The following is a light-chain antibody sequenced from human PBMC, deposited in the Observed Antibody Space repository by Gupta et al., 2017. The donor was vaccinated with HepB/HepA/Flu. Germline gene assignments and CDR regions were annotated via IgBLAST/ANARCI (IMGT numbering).Light chain of an antibody. CDR3: QQYESYPHT. J-gene: IGKJ5*01. Sequence: QMTQSPSSLSASLGDRLTITCRASQDLGSWLAWYQQKPEKAPKCLIKAASSLQSGVPSRFSGSGSGTDFTLTIDSLQPEDFAIYYCQQYESYPHTFGQGTRLEIK. CDR1: QDLGSW. V-gene: IGKV1D-16*01. CDR2: AAS.